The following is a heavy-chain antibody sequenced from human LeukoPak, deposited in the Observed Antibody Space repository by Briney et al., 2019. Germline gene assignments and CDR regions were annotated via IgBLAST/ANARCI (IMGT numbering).Heavy chain of an antibody. J-gene: IGHJ4*02. CDR3: ASGVVPAVSHY. V-gene: IGHV4-34*01. Sequence: SETLSLTCAVYGGSFSGYYWSWIRQPPGKGLEWIGEINHSGSTNYNPSLKSRVTISVDTSKNQFSLKLSSVTAADTAVYYCASGVVPAVSHYWGQGTLVTVSS. CDR1: GGSFSGYY. CDR2: INHSGST. D-gene: IGHD2-2*01.